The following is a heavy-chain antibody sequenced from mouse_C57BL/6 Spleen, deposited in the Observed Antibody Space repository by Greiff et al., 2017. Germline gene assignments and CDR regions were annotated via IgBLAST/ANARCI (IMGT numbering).Heavy chain of an antibody. CDR3: ALDGSRDFDD. V-gene: IGHV1-82*01. J-gene: IGHJ2*01. CDR2: IYPGDGDT. Sequence: QVQLQQSGPELVKPGASVKISCKASGYAFSSSWMNWVKQRPGKGLEWIGRIYPGDGDTNYNGKFKGKATLTADKSSSTAYMQLSSLTSEDSAVYFCALDGSRDFDDWGQGTTLTVSS. D-gene: IGHD1-1*01. CDR1: GYAFSSSW.